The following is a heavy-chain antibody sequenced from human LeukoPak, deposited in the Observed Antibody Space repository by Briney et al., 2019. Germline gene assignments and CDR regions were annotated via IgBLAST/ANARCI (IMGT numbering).Heavy chain of an antibody. CDR2: IKSKTDGGTT. CDR1: GFTFSSYW. V-gene: IGHV3-15*01. J-gene: IGHJ4*02. CDR3: TTVSYYDILTGYYRFDY. Sequence: PGGSLRLSCAASGFTFSSYWMHWVRQAPGKGLEWVGRIKSKTDGGTTDYAAPVKGRFTISRDDSKNTLYLQMNSLKTEDTAVYYCTTVSYYDILTGYYRFDYWGQGTLVTVSS. D-gene: IGHD3-9*01.